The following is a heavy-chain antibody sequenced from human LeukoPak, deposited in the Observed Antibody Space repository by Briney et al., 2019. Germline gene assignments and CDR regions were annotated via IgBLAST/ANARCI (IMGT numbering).Heavy chain of an antibody. Sequence: TGRSLRLSCAASGFTFSSYGMHWVREAPGKGLEGVAFIRYDGSKKYYADSVKGRFTISRDNSKNTLYLQMNSLRAEDTAVYYCAKDPYRIAVAGTGPDYWGQGTLVTVSS. V-gene: IGHV3-30*02. CDR2: IRYDGSKK. J-gene: IGHJ4*02. CDR1: GFTFSSYG. CDR3: AKDPYRIAVAGTGPDY. D-gene: IGHD6-19*01.